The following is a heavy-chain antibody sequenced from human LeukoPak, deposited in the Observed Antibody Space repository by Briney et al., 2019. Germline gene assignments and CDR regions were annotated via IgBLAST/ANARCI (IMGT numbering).Heavy chain of an antibody. CDR2: INPYSGGT. CDR1: GYTFIYYY. Sequence: ASVTVSFTASGYTFIYYYIHWVRQAPGQGLEWMGWINPYSGGTNYAQKFQGRVTMTSDTSISTAYLQLSRLTSDDTAVYYCARVLGTTVAGFDYWGQGTLVTVSS. J-gene: IGHJ4*02. V-gene: IGHV1-2*02. D-gene: IGHD6-19*01. CDR3: ARVLGTTVAGFDY.